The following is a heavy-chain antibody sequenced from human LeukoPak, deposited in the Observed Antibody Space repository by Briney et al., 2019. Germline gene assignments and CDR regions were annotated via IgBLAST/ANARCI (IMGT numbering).Heavy chain of an antibody. CDR2: INHSGST. CDR3: ARGEYSSSARYFDY. D-gene: IGHD6-6*01. CDR1: GFTFSSYA. Sequence: GSLRLSCAASGFTFSSYAMSWIRQPPGKGLEWIGEINHSGSTNYNPSLKSRVTISVDTSKNQFSLKLSSVTAADTAVYYCARGEYSSSARYFDYWGQGTLVTVSS. J-gene: IGHJ4*02. V-gene: IGHV4-34*01.